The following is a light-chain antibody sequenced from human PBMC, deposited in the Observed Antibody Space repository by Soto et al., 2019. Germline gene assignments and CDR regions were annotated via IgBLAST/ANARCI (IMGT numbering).Light chain of an antibody. V-gene: IGKV3-11*01. CDR1: QSVSTY. J-gene: IGKJ5*01. CDR2: DAS. Sequence: EIVLTQSPATLSLSPGERATLSCRASQSVSTYLGWYQKKPGQAPRLLIYDASNRATGIPARFSGSGSGTDFTLTISSLEPEDFAVYYCQQRSNWLFTFGQGTRLEIK. CDR3: QQRSNWLFT.